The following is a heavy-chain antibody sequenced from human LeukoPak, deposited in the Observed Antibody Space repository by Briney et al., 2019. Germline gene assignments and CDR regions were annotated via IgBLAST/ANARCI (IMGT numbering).Heavy chain of an antibody. CDR3: ARRVSYSSGYPEYYFDY. Sequence: GESLKISCKGSGYSFTSYWIGWVRQMPGKGLEWMGIIYPGDSDTRYSPSFQGQVTISADKSISTAYLQWSSLKASDTAMYYCARRVSYSSGYPEYYFDYWGQGTLVTVSS. J-gene: IGHJ4*02. D-gene: IGHD3-22*01. V-gene: IGHV5-51*01. CDR1: GYSFTSYW. CDR2: IYPGDSDT.